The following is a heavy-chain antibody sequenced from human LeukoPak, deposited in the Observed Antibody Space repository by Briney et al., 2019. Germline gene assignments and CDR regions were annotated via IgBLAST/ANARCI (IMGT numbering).Heavy chain of an antibody. Sequence: SETLSLTCAVSGYSITSNYYWAWIRQPPGGGLEWIGSIHHGVSTFYNPSLKSRVIISVDTSNNHFSLRLTSVTAADTAVYYCARDRDDSTNYTPYYFDYWGQGALVAVSS. CDR1: GYSITSNYY. V-gene: IGHV4-38-2*02. CDR2: IHHGVST. J-gene: IGHJ4*02. CDR3: ARDRDDSTNYTPYYFDY. D-gene: IGHD2-8*01.